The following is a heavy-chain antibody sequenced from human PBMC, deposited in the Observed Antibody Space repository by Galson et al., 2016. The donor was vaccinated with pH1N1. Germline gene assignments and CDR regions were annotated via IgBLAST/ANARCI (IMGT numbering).Heavy chain of an antibody. CDR2: ILPIVGIT. CDR3: ATETGSSGMDV. D-gene: IGHD3-10*01. J-gene: IGHJ6*02. CDR1: GGTLSRHT. Sequence: SVKVSCKASGGTLSRHTISWVRQAPGQGLEWMGRILPIVGITNYAQKLRGRVTIIADRFTSTVSMELSGLTSDDTAVYYCATETGSSGMDVWDQGTTVTVSS. V-gene: IGHV1-69*02.